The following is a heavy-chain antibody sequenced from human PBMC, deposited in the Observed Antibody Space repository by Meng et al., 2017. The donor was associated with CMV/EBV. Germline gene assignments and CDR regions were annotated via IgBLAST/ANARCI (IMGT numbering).Heavy chain of an antibody. CDR3: ARDKVGSSSWFRDAFDI. Sequence: FTFSIYSMNWVRQAPGKGLEWVSSISSSSSYIYYADSVKCRFTISRDNAKNSLYLQMNSLRAEDTAVYYCARDKVGSSSWFRDAFDIWGQGTMVTVSS. CDR2: ISSSSSYI. V-gene: IGHV3-21*01. J-gene: IGHJ3*02. CDR1: FTFSIYS. D-gene: IGHD6-13*01.